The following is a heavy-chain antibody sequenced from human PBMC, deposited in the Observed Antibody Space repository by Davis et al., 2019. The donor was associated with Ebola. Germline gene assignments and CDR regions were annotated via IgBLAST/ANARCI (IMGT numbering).Heavy chain of an antibody. Sequence: PSETLSLTCAVSGYYISSGYFWGWVRQPPGKGLEWIGSIDHSGTTYYPPSPKSRLTISVETFNNQFSLRLRSVTAADTAVYYCVRDIPSGYFQNWGQGTLVTVSS. CDR2: IDHSGTT. D-gene: IGHD2-21*01. J-gene: IGHJ1*01. CDR1: GYYISSGYF. CDR3: VRDIPSGYFQN. V-gene: IGHV4-38-2*02.